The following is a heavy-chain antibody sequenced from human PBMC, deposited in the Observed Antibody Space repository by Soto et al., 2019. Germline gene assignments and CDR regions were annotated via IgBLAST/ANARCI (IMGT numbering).Heavy chain of an antibody. V-gene: IGHV4-4*07. J-gene: IGHJ6*02. D-gene: IGHD2-21*01. Sequence: PSETLSLTCSVSGGSMRSYYWNWLRQAAGKGLEWIGRIYSRGDTNYNPSVKSRVTMSVDTSKNEFSLRLNSVTAADTAVYYCAGIGEDVYYGMDVWGQGTTVTVSS. CDR3: AGIGEDVYYGMDV. CDR2: IYSRGDT. CDR1: GGSMRSYY.